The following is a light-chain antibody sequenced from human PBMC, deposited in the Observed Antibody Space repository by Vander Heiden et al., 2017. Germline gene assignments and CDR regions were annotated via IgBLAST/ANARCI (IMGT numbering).Light chain of an antibody. Sequence: DVVMILSAFSLLVTLGQLAFIHCRSSQSLVYSDGNTYLNWFQQRPGQSPRRLIYKVSQRDSGVPDIFSGSGSGTDFTLKISRVEAEDIGVYYCMQGTHWPKTFGQGTKVEIK. V-gene: IGKV2-30*01. J-gene: IGKJ1*01. CDR1: QSLVYSDGNTY. CDR2: KVS. CDR3: MQGTHWPKT.